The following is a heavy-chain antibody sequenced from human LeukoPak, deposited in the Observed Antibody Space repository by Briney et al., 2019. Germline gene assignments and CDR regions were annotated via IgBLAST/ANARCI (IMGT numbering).Heavy chain of an antibody. J-gene: IGHJ4*02. V-gene: IGHV1-18*01. Sequence: ASVKVSCKTSGYTFTNYGISGVRQAPGQGLEWMGWISGYNGNTNYVQKFRGRVAMTIDTSTSTVYMDLRSLRSDDTAVYYCARDIATVQHQDWGQGTLVTVSS. CDR2: ISGYNGNT. CDR1: GYTFTNYG. D-gene: IGHD1-1*01. CDR3: ARDIATVQHQD.